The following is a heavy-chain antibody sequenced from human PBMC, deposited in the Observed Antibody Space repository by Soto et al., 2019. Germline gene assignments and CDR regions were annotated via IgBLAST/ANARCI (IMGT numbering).Heavy chain of an antibody. CDR3: AREGAVLRYFDWLLSPFDY. D-gene: IGHD3-9*01. J-gene: IGHJ4*02. Sequence: GGSLRLSCAASGFTFSSYSMNWVRQAPGKGLEWVSYISSSSSTIYYADSVKGRFTISRDNAKNSLYLQMNSLRAEDTAVYYCAREGAVLRYFDWLLSPFDYWGRGTLVTVSS. CDR1: GFTFSSYS. CDR2: ISSSSSTI. V-gene: IGHV3-48*04.